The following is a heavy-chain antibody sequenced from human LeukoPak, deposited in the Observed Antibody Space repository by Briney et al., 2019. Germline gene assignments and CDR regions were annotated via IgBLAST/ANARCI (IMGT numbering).Heavy chain of an antibody. V-gene: IGHV4-39*01. Sequence: PSETLSLTCTVSGGSISSSSYYWGWIRQPPGKGLEWIARIFYSGSTYYNPSLKSRVTISVDTSKNQFSLKLSSVTAADTAVYYCARHVLSGYLNYWYFDLWGRGTLVTVSS. D-gene: IGHD3-3*01. J-gene: IGHJ2*01. CDR1: GGSISSSSYY. CDR2: IFYSGST. CDR3: ARHVLSGYLNYWYFDL.